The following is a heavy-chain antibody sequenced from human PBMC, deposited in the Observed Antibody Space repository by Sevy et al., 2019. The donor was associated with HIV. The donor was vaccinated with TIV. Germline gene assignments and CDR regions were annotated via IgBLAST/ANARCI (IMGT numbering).Heavy chain of an antibody. J-gene: IGHJ4*02. CDR3: AREEEDYVWGTSRDLTFFDY. CDR2: ISSSSSYI. CDR1: GFTFSSYT. D-gene: IGHD3-16*02. V-gene: IGHV3-21*01. Sequence: GGSLRLSCAVSGFTFSSYTMNWVRQAPGKGLEWVSSISSSSSYIYYADSVKGRVTVSRDNAKNSLYLQMNSLRAEDKAVYYCAREEEDYVWGTSRDLTFFDYWGQGTLVTVSS.